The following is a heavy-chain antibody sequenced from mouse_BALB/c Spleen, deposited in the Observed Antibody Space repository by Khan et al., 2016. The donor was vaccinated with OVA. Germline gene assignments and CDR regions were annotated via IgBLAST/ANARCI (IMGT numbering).Heavy chain of an antibody. Sequence: VQLQESGAELARPGASVKLSCKASAYTFTDYYINWVKQRTGQGLEWIGEISPGSGDTYYNEKFKGKATLTADKSSSTAYMQLSSLTSEASAVYFCARRNYFGYTFAYWGQGTLVTVSA. J-gene: IGHJ3*01. CDR3: ARRNYFGYTFAY. CDR2: ISPGSGDT. CDR1: AYTFTDYY. D-gene: IGHD1-2*01. V-gene: IGHV1-77*01.